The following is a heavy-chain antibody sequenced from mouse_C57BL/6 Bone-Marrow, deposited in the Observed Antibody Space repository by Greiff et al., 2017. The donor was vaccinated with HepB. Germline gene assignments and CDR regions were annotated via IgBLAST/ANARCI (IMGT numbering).Heavy chain of an antibody. Sequence: VKLMESGAELVRPGASVTLSCKASGYTFTDYEMHWVKQTPVHGLEWIGAIDPETGGTAYNQKFKGKAILTADKSSSTAYMELRSLTSEDSAVYYGTRVPDWEGYWGQGTTLTVSS. J-gene: IGHJ2*01. CDR1: GYTFTDYE. CDR3: TRVPDWEGY. D-gene: IGHD4-1*01. V-gene: IGHV1-15*01. CDR2: IDPETGGT.